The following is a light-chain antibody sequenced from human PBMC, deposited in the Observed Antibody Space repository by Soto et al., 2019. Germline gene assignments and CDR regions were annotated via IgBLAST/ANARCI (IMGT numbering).Light chain of an antibody. CDR1: QSVGSN. Sequence: EIVRTQRPDTLSVSAGEGATPSGRASQSVGSNLAWYQQKPGQAPRLLIYAASTRATGIPARFSGSGSGTDFTLTISGLEPEDSAVYYCQQYGSSSEIAFGQGTRLEIK. CDR2: AAS. V-gene: IGKV3-15*01. CDR3: QQYGSSSEIA. J-gene: IGKJ5*01.